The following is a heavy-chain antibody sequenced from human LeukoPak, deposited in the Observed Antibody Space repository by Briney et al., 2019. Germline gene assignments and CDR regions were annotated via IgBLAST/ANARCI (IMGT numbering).Heavy chain of an antibody. Sequence: GASVKVSCRASGCTFTSYGITWVRQAPGQGLEWMGWISSYNGDTKYAQKVQGRVTVTTDTSTSTAYMELRSLSLDDTAVYYCARGDYGGGFDYWGQGTLVTVSS. D-gene: IGHD4-23*01. CDR1: GCTFTSYG. CDR3: ARGDYGGGFDY. CDR2: ISSYNGDT. J-gene: IGHJ4*02. V-gene: IGHV1-18*01.